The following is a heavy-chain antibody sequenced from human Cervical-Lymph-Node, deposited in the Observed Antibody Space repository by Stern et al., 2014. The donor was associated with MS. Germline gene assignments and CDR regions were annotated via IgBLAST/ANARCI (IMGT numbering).Heavy chain of an antibody. CDR1: GGSILRTDW. J-gene: IGHJ4*02. D-gene: IGHD3-9*01. CDR3: ASRTLTFPYYFDY. Sequence: QVQLQESGPGLVKPSGTLSLTCAVSGGSILRTDWWSWVRQPPGKGLEWIGEVYHSGYANYNPSLKSRVTISVDKSKNQFPLTLPPVTAADTALYYCASRTLTFPYYFDYWGQGTLVTVSS. V-gene: IGHV4-4*02. CDR2: VYHSGYA.